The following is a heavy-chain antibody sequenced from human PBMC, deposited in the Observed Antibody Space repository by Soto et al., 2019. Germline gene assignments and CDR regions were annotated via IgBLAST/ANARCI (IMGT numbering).Heavy chain of an antibody. V-gene: IGHV4-39*01. CDR2: IYYSGST. D-gene: IGHD3-10*01. CDR3: VRQGFGVLNGIVDV. J-gene: IGHJ6*02. Sequence: SETLSLTCTVSGGSISSSTYYWGWIRQPPGKGLEWIGNIYYSGSTYYNPSLGSRVTMSVDTSTLQFTLKLGSVTAADTAVYYCVRQGFGVLNGIVDVCGQGTMVTVYS. CDR1: GGSISSSTYY.